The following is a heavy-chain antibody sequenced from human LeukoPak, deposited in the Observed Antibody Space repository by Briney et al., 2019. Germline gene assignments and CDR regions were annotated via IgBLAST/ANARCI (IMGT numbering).Heavy chain of an antibody. V-gene: IGHV3-23*01. CDR1: GFTFSISA. CDR3: AKVSESDYDILTGYYTPYYFDY. Sequence: GGSLRLSCAASGFTFSISAMSWVRQAPGKGLEWVSGISDSGGSTFYADSVKGRFTISRDNSKNILYLQMNSLRADDTAVYYCAKVSESDYDILTGYYTPYYFDYWGQGTLVTVSS. J-gene: IGHJ4*02. D-gene: IGHD3-9*01. CDR2: ISDSGGST.